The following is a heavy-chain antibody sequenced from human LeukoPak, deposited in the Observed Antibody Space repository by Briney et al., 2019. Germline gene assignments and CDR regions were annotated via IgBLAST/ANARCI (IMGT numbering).Heavy chain of an antibody. CDR2: IYTSGST. CDR3: ARNLKRIMITFGNPDDAFEI. CDR1: GGSISSGSYY. V-gene: IGHV4-61*02. Sequence: SETLSLTCTVSGGSISSGSYYWSWIRQPAGKGLEWIGRIYTSGSTNYNPSLKSRVTISVDTSKNQFSLKLSSVTAADTAVYYCARNLKRIMITFGNPDDAFEIWGQGTMVTVSS. J-gene: IGHJ3*02. D-gene: IGHD3-16*01.